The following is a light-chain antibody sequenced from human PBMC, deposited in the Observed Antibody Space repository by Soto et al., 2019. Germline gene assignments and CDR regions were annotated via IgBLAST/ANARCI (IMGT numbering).Light chain of an antibody. CDR1: QSISTW. J-gene: IGKJ1*01. CDR2: AAS. CDR3: QQAISFPRT. Sequence: DIQMTQSPSFVSASVGDRVTITCRASQSISTWLAWYQQKPGKAPKLLISAASSLQSGAPSRFRGSGSGTDFTLVISSLQPEDFENYYCQQAISFPRTFGQGTQVEIK. V-gene: IGKV1-12*01.